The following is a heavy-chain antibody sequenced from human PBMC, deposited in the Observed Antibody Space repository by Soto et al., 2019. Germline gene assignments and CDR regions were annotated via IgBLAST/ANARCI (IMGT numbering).Heavy chain of an antibody. CDR2: IYYSGST. CDR1: GGSISGYY. D-gene: IGHD2-15*01. J-gene: IGHJ4*02. Sequence: TSETLSLTCTVSGGSISGYYWSWIRQPPGKGLEWIGYIYYSGSTNYNPSLKSRVTISVDTSKNQFSLRLSSVTAADTAVYYCAREPYCSGGTCLGYWGQGTLVTVSS. V-gene: IGHV4-59*01. CDR3: AREPYCSGGTCLGY.